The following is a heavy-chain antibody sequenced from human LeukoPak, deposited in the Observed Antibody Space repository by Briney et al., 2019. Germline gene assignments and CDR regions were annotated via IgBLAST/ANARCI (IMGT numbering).Heavy chain of an antibody. Sequence: SETLSLTCTVSGYSISSGYYWGWIRQPPGKGLEWIGSVYHSGSIYYNPSLKSRVTISVDTSKNQFSLKLSSVTAADTAVYYCARGGQLLWFGVDYWGQGTLVTVSS. CDR3: ARGGQLLWFGVDY. V-gene: IGHV4-38-2*02. J-gene: IGHJ4*02. CDR2: VYHSGSI. D-gene: IGHD3-10*01. CDR1: GYSISSGYY.